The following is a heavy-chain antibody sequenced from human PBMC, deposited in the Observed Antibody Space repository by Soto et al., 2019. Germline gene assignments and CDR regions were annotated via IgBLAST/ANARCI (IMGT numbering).Heavy chain of an antibody. CDR1: GGSFSGYY. CDR2: INHSGST. V-gene: IGHV4-34*01. J-gene: IGHJ6*02. D-gene: IGHD3-9*01. Sequence: SETLSLTCAVYGGSFSGYYWSWIRQPPGKGLEWIGEINHSGSTNYNPSLKSRVTISVDTSKNQFSLKLSSVTAADTAVYYCARVVNYDSLTGYYRPYYYGMDVWGQGTTVTVSS. CDR3: ARVVNYDSLTGYYRPYYYGMDV.